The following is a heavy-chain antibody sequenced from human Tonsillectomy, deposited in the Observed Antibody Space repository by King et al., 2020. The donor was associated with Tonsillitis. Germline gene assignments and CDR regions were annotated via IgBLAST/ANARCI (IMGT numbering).Heavy chain of an antibody. CDR3: ARITPVGMGILYSFDY. J-gene: IGHJ4*02. CDR1: GYTFTSYG. D-gene: IGHD7-27*01. CDR2: ISTYNGNI. Sequence: QLVQSGAEVKKPGASVKVSCKASGYTFTSYGISWVRQAPGQGLEWMGWISTYNGNINYAQKLQGRVTMTTDTSTSTAYMELRSLKSDDTAVYYCARITPVGMGILYSFDYWGQGTLVTVSS. V-gene: IGHV1-18*04.